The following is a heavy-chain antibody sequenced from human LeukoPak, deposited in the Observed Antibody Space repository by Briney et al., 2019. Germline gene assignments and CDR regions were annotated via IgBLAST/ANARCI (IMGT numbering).Heavy chain of an antibody. J-gene: IGHJ3*02. CDR3: TRDPECSSTSCLDAFDI. CDR2: MNQDGSKA. CDR1: GFTFSNYW. V-gene: IGHV3-7*01. Sequence: GGSLRLSCAAPGFTFSNYWMTWVRQAPGKGLEWVANMNQDGSKAYYVDSVKGRFTVSRDNAKNSLYLQMNSLRADDTALYYCTRDPECSSTSCLDAFDIWGQGTMVTVSS. D-gene: IGHD2-2*01.